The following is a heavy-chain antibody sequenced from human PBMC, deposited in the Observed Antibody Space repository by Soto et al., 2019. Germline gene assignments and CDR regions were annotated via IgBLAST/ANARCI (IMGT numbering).Heavy chain of an antibody. CDR3: ARDDEYSGNGMDV. CDR1: GFTFSNYG. CDR2: IVNDGSNR. D-gene: IGHD3-10*01. V-gene: IGHV3-33*01. J-gene: IGHJ6*02. Sequence: QVQLVESGGGVVQPGRSLRLSCAASGFTFSNYGMHWVRQAPGKGLEWVAVIVNDGSNRYHADSVKDRFTISRDNSKKTLYLQMNSLRAEDTAVYYCARDDEYSGNGMDVWGQGTTVTVS.